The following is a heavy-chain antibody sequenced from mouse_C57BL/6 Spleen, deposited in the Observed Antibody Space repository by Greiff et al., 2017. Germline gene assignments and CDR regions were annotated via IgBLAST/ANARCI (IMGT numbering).Heavy chain of an antibody. V-gene: IGHV1-69*01. J-gene: IGHJ3*01. CDR1: GYTFTSYW. Sequence: QVQLQQPGAELVMPGASVKLSCKASGYTFTSYWMHWVKQRPGQGLEWIGEIDPSDSYTNYNQKFKGKSTLTVDKSSSTAYMQLSSLTSEDSAVYYGARRLVRYGWFAYWGQGTLVTVSA. CDR2: IDPSDSYT. D-gene: IGHD1-1*01. CDR3: ARRLVRYGWFAY.